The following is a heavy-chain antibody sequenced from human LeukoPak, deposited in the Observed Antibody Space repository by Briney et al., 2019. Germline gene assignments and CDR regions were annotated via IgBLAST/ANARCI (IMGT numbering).Heavy chain of an antibody. CDR1: GGTFSSYA. Sequence: ASVKVSCKASGGTFSSYAISWVRQAPGQGLEWMGGIIPIFGTANYAQKFQGRVTITTDESTSTAYMELSSLRSDDTAVYYCARGDYGGNSFVVVWFDPWGQGTLVTVSS. V-gene: IGHV1-69*05. CDR3: ARGDYGGNSFVVVWFDP. CDR2: IIPIFGTA. D-gene: IGHD4-23*01. J-gene: IGHJ5*02.